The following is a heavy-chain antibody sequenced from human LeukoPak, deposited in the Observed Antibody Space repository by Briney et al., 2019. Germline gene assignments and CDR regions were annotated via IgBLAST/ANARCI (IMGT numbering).Heavy chain of an antibody. J-gene: IGHJ4*02. V-gene: IGHV3-23*01. CDR3: AKDLGEGAYDWSRYYFDF. CDR2: IGYTGST. CDR1: GSTFSRYA. D-gene: IGHD5-12*01. Sequence: PGGSLRLSCAASGSTFSRYAMSWVRQAPGKGLDWVSTIGYTGSTYYADSVKGRFTVSRDNSKTTLYLQMNSLRAEDTAVYYCAKDLGEGAYDWSRYYFDFWGQGTLVTVSS.